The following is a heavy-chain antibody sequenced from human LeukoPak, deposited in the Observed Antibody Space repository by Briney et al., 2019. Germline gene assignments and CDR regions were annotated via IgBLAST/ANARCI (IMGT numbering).Heavy chain of an antibody. Sequence: GGSLRLSCAASGFTFSHFGFHWVRQAPGKGLEWVAVIWSDGTNKYYGDSVKGRFIIYSDDSHNTVYLQMNSLRVQDTAIYYCAKDAQRGFDYSNSLEYWGQGSLVTVSS. CDR3: AKDAQRGFDYSNSLEY. CDR1: GFTFSHFG. D-gene: IGHD4-11*01. J-gene: IGHJ1*01. CDR2: IWSDGTNK. V-gene: IGHV3-33*06.